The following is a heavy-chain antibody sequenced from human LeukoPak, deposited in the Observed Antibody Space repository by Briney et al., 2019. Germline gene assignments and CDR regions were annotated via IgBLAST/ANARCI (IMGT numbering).Heavy chain of an antibody. CDR1: GVTFRSYA. V-gene: IGHV3-23*01. J-gene: IGHJ4*02. CDR3: AKAYYDSSGYYYLFDY. Sequence: PGGSLRLSCGVSGVTFRSYAMSWVRQAPGKGLEWVASISGSGGSTHYADPVKGRFTISRDNSKNTLYLQMNSRRAENTAVYYCAKAYYDSSGYYYLFDYWGQGTLVTVSS. D-gene: IGHD3-22*01. CDR2: ISGSGGST.